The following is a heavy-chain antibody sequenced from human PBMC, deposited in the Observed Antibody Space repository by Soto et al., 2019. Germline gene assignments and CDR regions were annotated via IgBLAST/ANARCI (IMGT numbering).Heavy chain of an antibody. CDR3: TTGTGELIRDAFDI. J-gene: IGHJ3*02. CDR2: IKSKTDGGTT. D-gene: IGHD1-26*01. Sequence: GGSLRLSCAASGFTFSNAWMSCVRQAPGKGLEWVGRIKSKTDGGTTDYAAPVKGRFTISRDDSKNTLYLQMNSLKTEDTAVYYCTTGTGELIRDAFDIWGQGTMVTVS. CDR1: GFTFSNAW. V-gene: IGHV3-15*01.